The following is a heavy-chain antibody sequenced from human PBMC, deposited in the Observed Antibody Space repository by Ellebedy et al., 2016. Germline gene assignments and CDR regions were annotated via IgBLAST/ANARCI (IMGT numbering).Heavy chain of an antibody. CDR2: ITWNSGSI. CDR1: GFIFSSYG. D-gene: IGHD5-12*01. J-gene: IGHJ6*02. Sequence: SLKISXTASGFIFSSYGIHWVRQAPEKGLEWVSGITWNSGSIGYADSVKGRFTISRDNAKNSLYLQMNSLRVEDTALYYCAKDSPGYSYGFSRDGMDVWGQGTTVTVPS. CDR3: AKDSPGYSYGFSRDGMDV. V-gene: IGHV3-9*01.